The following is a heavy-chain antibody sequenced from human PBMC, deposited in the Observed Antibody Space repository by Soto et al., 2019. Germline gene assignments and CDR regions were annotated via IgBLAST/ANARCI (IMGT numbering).Heavy chain of an antibody. CDR3: ARARYSGSGSYR. Sequence: GGSLRLSCAASGFTFSSYWMHWVRQAPWKGLVWVSRINSDGSSTSYADSVKGRFTISRDNAKNTLYLQMNGLRAEDTAVYYCARARYSGSGSYRWDQGTLVTVSS. D-gene: IGHD3-10*01. V-gene: IGHV3-74*01. CDR2: INSDGSST. CDR1: GFTFSSYW. J-gene: IGHJ4*02.